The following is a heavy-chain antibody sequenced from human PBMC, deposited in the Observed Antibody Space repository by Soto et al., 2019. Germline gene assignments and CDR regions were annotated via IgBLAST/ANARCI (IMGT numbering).Heavy chain of an antibody. Sequence: SETLSLTCTVSGGSISSGGYYWSWIRQHPGKGLEWIGYIYYSGSTYYNPSLKSRVTISVDTSKNQFSLKLSSVTAADTAEYYCARAPYYDFWSGYPHSHFDYWGQGTLVTVSS. J-gene: IGHJ4*02. CDR1: GGSISSGGYY. CDR3: ARAPYYDFWSGYPHSHFDY. V-gene: IGHV4-31*03. D-gene: IGHD3-3*01. CDR2: IYYSGST.